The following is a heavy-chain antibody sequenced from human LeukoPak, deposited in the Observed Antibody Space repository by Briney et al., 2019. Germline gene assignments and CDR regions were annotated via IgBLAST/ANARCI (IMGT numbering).Heavy chain of an antibody. J-gene: IGHJ6*03. D-gene: IGHD1-26*01. CDR2: IKQDGSEK. CDR1: GFTFSSYW. V-gene: IGHV3-7*01. CDR3: ARGLGATHYYYYMDV. Sequence: GGSLRLSCAASGFTFSSYWMSWVRQAPGRGREWVANIKQDGSEKYYVDSVKGRFTISRDNAKNSLYLQMNSLRAEDTAVYYCARGLGATHYYYYMDVWGKGTTVTISS.